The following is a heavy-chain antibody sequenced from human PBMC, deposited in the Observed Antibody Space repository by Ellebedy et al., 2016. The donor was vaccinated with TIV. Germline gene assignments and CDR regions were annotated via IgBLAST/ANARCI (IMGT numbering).Heavy chain of an antibody. Sequence: GGSLRLXCAAYGFTFSSYAMSWVRQAPGKGLEWVSAISGSGGSTYYADSVKGRFTISRDNSKNKLYLQMNSLRAEDTAVYYCASPHSFDPWGQGTLVTVSS. V-gene: IGHV3-23*01. J-gene: IGHJ5*02. CDR2: ISGSGGST. CDR3: ASPHSFDP. CDR1: GFTFSSYA.